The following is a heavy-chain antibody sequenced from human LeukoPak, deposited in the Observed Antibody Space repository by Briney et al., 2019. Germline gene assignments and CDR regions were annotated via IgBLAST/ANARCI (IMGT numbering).Heavy chain of an antibody. CDR2: INHSGST. J-gene: IGHJ4*02. CDR3: ARYRWYCSGGSCHYFDY. CDR1: GGSFRGYY. V-gene: IGHV4-34*01. D-gene: IGHD2-15*01. Sequence: PSETLSLTCAVYGGSFRGYYWSWIRQPPGKGLEWIGEINHSGSTNYNPSLKSRVTISVDTSKNQFSLKLSSVTAADTAVYYCARYRWYCSGGSCHYFDYWGQGTLVTVSS.